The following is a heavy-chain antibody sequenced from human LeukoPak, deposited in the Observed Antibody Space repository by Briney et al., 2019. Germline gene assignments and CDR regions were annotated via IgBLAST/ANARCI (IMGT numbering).Heavy chain of an antibody. D-gene: IGHD3-10*01. J-gene: IGHJ4*02. CDR2: IYYSGST. V-gene: IGHV4-59*08. Sequence: SETLSLTCTVSGGSISSYYWSWIRQPPGKGLEWIGYIYYSGSTNYNPSLKSRVTISVDTSKNQFSLKLSSVTAADTAVYYCATTRREDGSGSLDYWGQGTLVTVSS. CDR1: GGSISSYY. CDR3: ATTRREDGSGSLDY.